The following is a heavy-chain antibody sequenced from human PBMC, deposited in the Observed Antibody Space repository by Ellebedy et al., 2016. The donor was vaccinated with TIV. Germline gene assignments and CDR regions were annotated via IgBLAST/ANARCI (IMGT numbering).Heavy chain of an antibody. CDR2: ISFGGSA. CDR1: GFTINSNY. V-gene: IGHV3-66*01. Sequence: GESLKISCVVSGFTINSNYMSWVRQAPGRGLELVSVISFGGSAYYADSVEGRFTISRDNSRNTLFLQMNGLRAEDTAVDYCAGETFNDVDLDTWGLFDVWGQGTTVTVSS. D-gene: IGHD3-10*01. CDR3: AGETFNDVDLDTWGLFDV. J-gene: IGHJ3*01.